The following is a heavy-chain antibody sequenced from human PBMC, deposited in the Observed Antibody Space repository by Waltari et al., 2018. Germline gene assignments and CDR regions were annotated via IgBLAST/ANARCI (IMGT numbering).Heavy chain of an antibody. J-gene: IGHJ3*02. CDR1: GGSISSYY. D-gene: IGHD3-22*01. Sequence: QVQLQESGPGLVKPSETLSLTCTVSGGSISSYYWSWIRKPPGKGLEWIGYIYYSGSTNYNPSLKRRVTISVDTSKNQFSLKLSSVTAADTAVYYCAREVYDSSGLEAFDIWGQGTMVTVSS. V-gene: IGHV4-59*01. CDR2: IYYSGST. CDR3: AREVYDSSGLEAFDI.